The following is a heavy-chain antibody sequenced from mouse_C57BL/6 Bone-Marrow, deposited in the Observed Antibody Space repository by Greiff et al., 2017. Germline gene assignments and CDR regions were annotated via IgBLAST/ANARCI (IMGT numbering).Heavy chain of an antibody. Sequence: EVQVVESGGDLVKPGGSLKLSCAASGFTFSSYGMSWVRQTPDKRLEWVATISSGGSYTYYPDSVKGRITISRDNAKNTLYLQMSSLKSEDTAMYYCARHGGYDVAFAYWGQGTLVTVSA. J-gene: IGHJ3*01. CDR2: ISSGGSYT. D-gene: IGHD2-2*01. V-gene: IGHV5-6*01. CDR3: ARHGGYDVAFAY. CDR1: GFTFSSYG.